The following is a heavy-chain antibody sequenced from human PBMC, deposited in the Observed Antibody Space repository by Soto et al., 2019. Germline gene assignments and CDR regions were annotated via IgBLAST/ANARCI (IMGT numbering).Heavy chain of an antibody. D-gene: IGHD2-15*01. Sequence: PGGSLRLSCAASGFTFSDYYMTWIRQAPGKGLEWVSGISSSAGTTYYADSVRGRFTISRDNSKNTLYLQMSSLRAEDSAVYYCARGSKDSYPGSRIFDFWGRGTLVTVSS. CDR2: ISSSAGTT. V-gene: IGHV3-23*01. J-gene: IGHJ4*02. CDR3: ARGSKDSYPGSRIFDF. CDR1: GFTFSDYY.